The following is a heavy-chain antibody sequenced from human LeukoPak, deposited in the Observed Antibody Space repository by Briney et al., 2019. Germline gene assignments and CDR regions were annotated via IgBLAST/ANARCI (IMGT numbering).Heavy chain of an antibody. CDR2: INPNSGGT. J-gene: IGHJ3*02. Sequence: GASVKVSCKASGYTFTGYYMHWVRQAPGQGLEWMGWINPNSGGTNYAQKFQGRVTMTRDTSISTAYMELSRLRSDDTAVYYCSRAYCSGGSCYLAFDAFDIWGQGTMVTVSS. CDR3: SRAYCSGGSCYLAFDAFDI. CDR1: GYTFTGYY. V-gene: IGHV1-2*02. D-gene: IGHD2-15*01.